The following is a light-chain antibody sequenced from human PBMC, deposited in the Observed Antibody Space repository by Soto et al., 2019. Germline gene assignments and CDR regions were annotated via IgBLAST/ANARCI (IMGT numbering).Light chain of an antibody. CDR2: SNN. CDR3: AAWDDSLNGNA. CDR1: SSNIARNS. V-gene: IGLV1-44*01. J-gene: IGLJ1*01. Sequence: QSVLTQPPSASGTPGQRVTISCSRSSSNIARNSINWYQQLPGTAPKLLILSNNQRHSCVPDRFSGAKSDTSASLAIGGLQSEDEAEYYCAAWDDSLNGNAFGTGTKLTVL.